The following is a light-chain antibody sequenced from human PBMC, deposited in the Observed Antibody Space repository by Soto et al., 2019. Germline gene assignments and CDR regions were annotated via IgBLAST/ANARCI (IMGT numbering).Light chain of an antibody. J-gene: IGKJ5*01. CDR2: GVP. Sequence: ELVLTQSPGTLSLSPGQSATLXXRASQRLSASDIAWYQQKPGQAPKFXXYGVPSRATGIPDRFSGSGSGTDFTLTISRLEPEDFAVYHCQQYGSSPLITFGQGTRLEIK. V-gene: IGKV3-20*01. CDR1: QRLSASD. CDR3: QQYGSSPLIT.